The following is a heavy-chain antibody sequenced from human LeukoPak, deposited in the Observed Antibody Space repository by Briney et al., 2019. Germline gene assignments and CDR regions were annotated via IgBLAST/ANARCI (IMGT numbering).Heavy chain of an antibody. CDR2: ISTTSGNI. Sequence: GGSLRLSCAASGFTFSSYSMNWIRQAPGKGLEWVAAISTTSGNIYYADSVKGRFTISRDNAKNSLYLQMNSLRVEDTALYYCARRAPSHDFDDWGQGTLVTVSS. CDR3: ARRAPSHDFDD. J-gene: IGHJ4*02. CDR1: GFTFSSYS. V-gene: IGHV3-21*01.